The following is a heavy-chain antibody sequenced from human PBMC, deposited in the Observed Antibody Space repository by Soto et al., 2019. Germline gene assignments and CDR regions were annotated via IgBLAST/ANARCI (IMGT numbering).Heavy chain of an antibody. V-gene: IGHV3-48*02. D-gene: IGHD4-17*01. CDR2: ISSSSSTI. CDR3: ARDSAYGHYTYDAFAV. J-gene: IGHJ3*01. CDR1: GFTFNRFT. Sequence: GARRLSCAASGFTFNRFTMNWVRQAPVKGLEWVSCISSSSSTIYYADSVKGRFTISRDNAKNSLYLQMNSLRDEDTAVYYCARDSAYGHYTYDAFAVWAQRTIVTFSS.